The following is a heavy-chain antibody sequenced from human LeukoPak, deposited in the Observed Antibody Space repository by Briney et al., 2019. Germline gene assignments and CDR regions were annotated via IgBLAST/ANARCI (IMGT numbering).Heavy chain of an antibody. CDR1: GFTFSSYV. V-gene: IGHV3-30*04. CDR2: ISYDGSNK. D-gene: IGHD6-13*01. Sequence: GGSLRLSCAASGFTFSSYVMHWVRQAPGKGLEWVAIISYDGSNKYYADSVKGRFTISRDNSKNTLYLQMNSLRAEDTAVYYCAKEGSSSWYWNYYYYYYMDVWGKGTTVTISS. J-gene: IGHJ6*03. CDR3: AKEGSSSWYWNYYYYYYMDV.